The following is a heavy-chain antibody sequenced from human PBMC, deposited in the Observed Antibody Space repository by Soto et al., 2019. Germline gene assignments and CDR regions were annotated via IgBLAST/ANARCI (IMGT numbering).Heavy chain of an antibody. Sequence: PSETLSLTCGVSGGSINSGGYSWSWSRQPPGRGLEWIGNIYPSGSANYSPSLKTRVTISVDRSMNQFSLNLGSVTAADTAVYYCAREIFPYGMDVWGPGTTVTVSS. CDR3: AREIFPYGMDV. D-gene: IGHD3-3*01. J-gene: IGHJ6*02. V-gene: IGHV4-30-2*01. CDR1: GGSINSGGYS. CDR2: IYPSGSA.